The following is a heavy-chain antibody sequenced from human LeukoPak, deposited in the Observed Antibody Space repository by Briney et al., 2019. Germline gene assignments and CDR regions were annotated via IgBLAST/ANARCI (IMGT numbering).Heavy chain of an antibody. CDR1: GFTLSNYW. D-gene: IGHD6-13*01. J-gene: IGHJ4*02. CDR3: VGAAADTTPRP. CDR2: VSNDGSST. Sequence: GGSLRLSCAASGFTLSNYWMHWVRQGPGKGLVWVSRVSNDGSSTAYADSVRGRFTISRDNAKNTLYLQMNSLRAEDTAVYYCVGAAADTTPRPWGQGTLVSVSS. V-gene: IGHV3-74*01.